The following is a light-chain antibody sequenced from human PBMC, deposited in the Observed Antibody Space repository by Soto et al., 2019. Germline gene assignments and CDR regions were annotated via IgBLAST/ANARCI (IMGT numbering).Light chain of an antibody. J-gene: IGLJ2*01. CDR2: EGS. V-gene: IGLV2-23*01. Sequence: QSALTQPASVSGSPGQSITISCTETSSDVGSYNLVSWYQQHPGKAPKLMIYEGSKRPSGVSNRFSGSKSGNTASLTISGLQAEDEADYYCCSYVTYSGVVFGGGTKLTV. CDR1: SSDVGSYNL. CDR3: CSYVTYSGVV.